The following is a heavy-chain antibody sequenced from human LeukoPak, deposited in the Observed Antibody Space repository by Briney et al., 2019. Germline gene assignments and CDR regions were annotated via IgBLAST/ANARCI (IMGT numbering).Heavy chain of an antibody. D-gene: IGHD3-3*01. CDR3: ARGRSIWSPDYYYYYYMDV. J-gene: IGHJ6*03. V-gene: IGHV1-18*01. CDR1: GYTFTSYG. Sequence: ASVKVSCKASGYTFTSYGISWVRQAPGQGLEWMGWISAYNGNTNYAQKLQGRVTMTTDTSTSTAYMELRSLRSDDTAVYYCARGRSIWSPDYYYYYYMDVWGKGTTVTVSS. CDR2: ISAYNGNT.